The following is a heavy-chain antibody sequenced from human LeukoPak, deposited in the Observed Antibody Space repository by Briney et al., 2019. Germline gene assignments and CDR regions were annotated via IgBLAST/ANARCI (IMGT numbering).Heavy chain of an antibody. CDR3: VRDHYYNSSGYTFGY. Sequence: SESLSLTCTVSGGSISSYYWSWIRQPPGKGLEWIGYIYSSGGTNYNPSLKGRVTILVDTSKNQFSLKLSSVATADTAVYYCVRDHYYNSSGYTFGYWGQGTLVTVSS. CDR2: IYSSGGT. CDR1: GGSISSYY. V-gene: IGHV4-59*01. D-gene: IGHD3-22*01. J-gene: IGHJ4*02.